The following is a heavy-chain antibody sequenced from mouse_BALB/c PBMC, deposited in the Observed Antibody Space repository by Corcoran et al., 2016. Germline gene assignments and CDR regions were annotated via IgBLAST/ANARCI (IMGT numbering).Heavy chain of an antibody. CDR3: ARGGYYGSRSLDY. D-gene: IGHD1-1*01. CDR2: INPYNDGT. CDR1: GYTFTSYV. V-gene: IGHV1S136*01. Sequence: EVQLQQSGPELVKPGASVKMSCKASGYTFTSYVMHWVKQKPGQGLEWIGYINPYNDGTKYNEKFKGKATLTSDKSSSTAYMELSSLTSEDWAVYYCARGGYYGSRSLDYWGQGTTLTVSS. J-gene: IGHJ2*01.